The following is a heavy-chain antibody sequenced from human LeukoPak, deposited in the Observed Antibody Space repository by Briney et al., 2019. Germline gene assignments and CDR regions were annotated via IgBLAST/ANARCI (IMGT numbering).Heavy chain of an antibody. CDR2: IWYDGSNK. D-gene: IGHD6-13*01. Sequence: GRSLRLSCAASGFTFSSYGMHWVRQAPGKGLEWVALIWYDGSNKYYADSVKGRLTISRDNSKNTLYLQMNSLRAEDTAVYYCAIIPRAAAGPSARSPFHYWGQGTLVTVSS. CDR3: AIIPRAAAGPSARSPFHY. J-gene: IGHJ4*02. V-gene: IGHV3-33*01. CDR1: GFTFSSYG.